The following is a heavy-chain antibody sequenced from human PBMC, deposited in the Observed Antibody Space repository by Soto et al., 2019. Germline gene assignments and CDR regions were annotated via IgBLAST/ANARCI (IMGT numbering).Heavy chain of an antibody. V-gene: IGHV3-15*07. D-gene: IGHD3-3*01. CDR1: GFTFSNAW. CDR2: IKSKTDGGTT. CDR3: TTYFYDFWSGYHSYFDY. J-gene: IGHJ4*02. Sequence: GGSLRLSCAASGFTFSNAWMNWVRQAPGKGLEWVGRIKSKTDGGTTDYAAPVKGRFTISRDDSKNTLYLQMNSLKTEDTAVYYCTTYFYDFWSGYHSYFDYWGQGTLVTVSS.